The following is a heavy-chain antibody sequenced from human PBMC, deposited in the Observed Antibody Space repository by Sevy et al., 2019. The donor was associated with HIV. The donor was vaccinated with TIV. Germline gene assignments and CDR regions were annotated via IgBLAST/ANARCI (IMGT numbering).Heavy chain of an antibody. Sequence: SETLSLTCTVSGYSISSGYYWGWIRQPPGKGLEWIGSIYHSGSTYYNTSLKSRVTISVDTSKNQFSLKLSSVTAADTAVYYCARFCGGDCPPSDYWGQGTLVTVSS. CDR2: IYHSGST. CDR1: GYSISSGYY. CDR3: ARFCGGDCPPSDY. V-gene: IGHV4-38-2*02. D-gene: IGHD2-21*02. J-gene: IGHJ4*02.